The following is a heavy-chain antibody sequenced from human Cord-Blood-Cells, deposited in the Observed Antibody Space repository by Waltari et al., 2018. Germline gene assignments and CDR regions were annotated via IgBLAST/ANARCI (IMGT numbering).Heavy chain of an antibody. CDR1: GFTFSSYG. V-gene: IGHV3-30*18. J-gene: IGHJ3*02. Sequence: VQLVESGGGVVQPGRSLRLSCAASGFTFSSYGRPRVRPAPGKGLEWVAVISYDGSNKYYADSVKGRFTISRDNSKNTLYLQMNSLRAEDTAVYYCAKDLESAARGAFDIWGQGTMVTVSS. CDR3: AKDLESAARGAFDI. CDR2: ISYDGSNK. D-gene: IGHD6-6*01.